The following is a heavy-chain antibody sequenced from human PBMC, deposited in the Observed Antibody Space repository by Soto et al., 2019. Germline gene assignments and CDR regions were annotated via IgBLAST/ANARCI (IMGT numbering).Heavy chain of an antibody. CDR2: ISGSGGST. CDR1: GFTFSSYA. J-gene: IGHJ4*02. D-gene: IGHD3-10*01. V-gene: IGHV3-23*01. CDR3: ALLPPWFGELLPPDY. Sequence: PGGSLRLSCAASGFTFSSYAMSWVRQSPGKGLEWVSAISGSGGSTYYADSVKGRFTISRDNSKNTLYLQMNSLRAEDTAVYYCALLPPWFGELLPPDYWGQGTLVTVSS.